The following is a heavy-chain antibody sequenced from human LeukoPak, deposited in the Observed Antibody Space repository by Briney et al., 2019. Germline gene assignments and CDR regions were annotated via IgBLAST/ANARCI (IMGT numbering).Heavy chain of an antibody. CDR2: INPSGGST. CDR1: GYTFTSYY. V-gene: IGHV1-46*01. D-gene: IGHD6-13*01. J-gene: IGHJ4*02. CDR3: ARDLFASSSWVYFDY. Sequence: ASVKVSCKASGYTFTSYYMHWVRQAPGQGLEWMGIINPSGGSTSYAQKFQGRVTMTRDMSTSTVYMELSSLRSEDTAVYYCARDLFASSSWVYFDYWGQGTLVTVSS.